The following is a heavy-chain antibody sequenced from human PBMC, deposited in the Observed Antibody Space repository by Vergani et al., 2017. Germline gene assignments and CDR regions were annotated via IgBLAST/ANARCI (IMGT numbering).Heavy chain of an antibody. CDR2: IYYSRST. CDR3: ARGYGSGSYYDY. V-gene: IGHV4-59*12. J-gene: IGHJ4*02. Sequence: QVQLQESGPGLVKPSQTLSLTCTVSVGSISSYYWSWIRQPPGKELEWIGDIYYSRSTNHNPSLKSRVTISVDRSKNQCSLKLSSVTAADTAVYYCARGYGSGSYYDYWGQGSPVTVYS. D-gene: IGHD3-10*01. CDR1: VGSISSYY.